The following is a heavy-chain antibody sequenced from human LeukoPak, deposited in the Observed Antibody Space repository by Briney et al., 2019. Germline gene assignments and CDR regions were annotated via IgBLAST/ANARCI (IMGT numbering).Heavy chain of an antibody. CDR2: ISAYNGNT. D-gene: IGHD3-16*01. V-gene: IGHV1-18*01. Sequence: ASVKVSCKASGYIFTSYGLTWVRQAPGQALEWMGWISAYNGNTNYAQKLQGRVTMTTDTSTSTAYMELRSLRSDDTAVYYCARGNGAKGDYDYFDYWGQGTLVTVSS. CDR3: ARGNGAKGDYDYFDY. J-gene: IGHJ4*02. CDR1: GYIFTSYG.